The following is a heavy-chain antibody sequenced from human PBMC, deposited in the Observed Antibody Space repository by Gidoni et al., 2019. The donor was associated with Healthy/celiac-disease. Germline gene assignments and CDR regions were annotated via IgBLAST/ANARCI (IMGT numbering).Heavy chain of an antibody. J-gene: IGHJ4*02. CDR3: ARTYNWNGGYYFDY. D-gene: IGHD1-20*01. Sequence: QVQLVQSGAEVKKPGSSVKVSCKASGGTFSSYTISWVRQAPGQGLEWMGRIIPILGIANYAQKFQGRVTITADKSTSTAYMELSSLRSEDTAVYYCARTYNWNGGYYFDYWGQGTLVTVSS. CDR1: GGTFSSYT. CDR2: IIPILGIA. V-gene: IGHV1-69*02.